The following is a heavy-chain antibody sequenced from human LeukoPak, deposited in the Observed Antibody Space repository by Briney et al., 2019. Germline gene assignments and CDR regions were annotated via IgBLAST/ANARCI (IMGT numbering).Heavy chain of an antibody. Sequence: ASVKVSCKPSGYTFTIYYIHWVRQAPGQGLEWVGWISAYNGHTYYAQKFQGRITMTTDTSTTTAHMELRSLRSDDTAVYYCARALAVTGRGPRDFDFWGQGTLVTVSS. V-gene: IGHV1-18*04. D-gene: IGHD6-19*01. CDR2: ISAYNGHT. CDR3: ARALAVTGRGPRDFDF. CDR1: GYTFTIYY. J-gene: IGHJ4*02.